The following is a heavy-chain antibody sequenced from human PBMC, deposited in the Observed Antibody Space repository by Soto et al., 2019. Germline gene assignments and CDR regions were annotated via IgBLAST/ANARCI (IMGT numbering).Heavy chain of an antibody. CDR2: ISYDGSNK. V-gene: IGHV3-30-3*01. D-gene: IGHD3-3*01. Sequence: QVQLVESGGGVVQPGRSLRLSCAASGFTFSSYAMHWVRQAPGKGLEWVAVISYDGSNKYYADSVKGRFTISRDNSKNTQYMQMNSLRHEDTAVYYCARSLTGFWSGYYTPGYWGQGTLVTVSS. J-gene: IGHJ4*02. CDR3: ARSLTGFWSGYYTPGY. CDR1: GFTFSSYA.